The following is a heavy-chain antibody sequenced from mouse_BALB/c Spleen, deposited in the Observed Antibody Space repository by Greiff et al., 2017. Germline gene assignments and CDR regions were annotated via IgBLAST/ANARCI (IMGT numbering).Heavy chain of an antibody. D-gene: IGHD2-4*01. V-gene: IGHV5-12-2*01. CDR2: ISNGGGST. J-gene: IGHJ3*01. Sequence: EVQLVESGGGLVQPGGSLKLSCAASGFTFSSYTMSWVRQTPEKRLEWVAYISNGGGSTYYPDTVKGRFTISRDNAKNTLYLQMSSLKSEDTAMYYCARQYDYDVWFAYWGQGTLVTVSA. CDR3: ARQYDYDVWFAY. CDR1: GFTFSSYT.